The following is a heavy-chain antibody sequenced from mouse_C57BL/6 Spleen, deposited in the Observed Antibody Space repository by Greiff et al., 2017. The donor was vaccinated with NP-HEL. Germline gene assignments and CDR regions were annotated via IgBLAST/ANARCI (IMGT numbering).Heavy chain of an antibody. CDR2: ISYDGSN. J-gene: IGHJ2*01. V-gene: IGHV3-6*01. D-gene: IGHD1-1*01. CDR1: GYSITSCYY. Sequence: EVQLQQSGPGLVKPSQSLSLTCSVTGYSITSCYYWYWIRQFPGNKLEWMGFISYDGSNNYNPTLKNRISITRDTDKNQFFLKLNSVTTEDTATYNCAGTYSGSSPFDYWGKGTTLTVSS. CDR3: AGTYSGSSPFDY.